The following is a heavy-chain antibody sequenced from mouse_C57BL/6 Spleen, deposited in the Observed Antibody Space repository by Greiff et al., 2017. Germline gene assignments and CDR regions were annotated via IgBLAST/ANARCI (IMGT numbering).Heavy chain of an antibody. CDR2: INPNNGGT. CDR1: GYTFTDYN. Sequence: EVQLQQSGPELVKPGASVKIPCKASGYTFTDYNMDWVKQSHGKSLEWIGDINPNNGGTIYNQKFKGKATLTVDKSSSTAYMELRSLTSEDTAVYYCARVGNYDFTWFAYWGQGTLVTVSA. V-gene: IGHV1-18*01. J-gene: IGHJ3*01. D-gene: IGHD2-1*01. CDR3: ARVGNYDFTWFAY.